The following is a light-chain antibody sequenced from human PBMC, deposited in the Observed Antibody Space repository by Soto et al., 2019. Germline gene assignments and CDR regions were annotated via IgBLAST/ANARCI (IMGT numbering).Light chain of an antibody. Sequence: EIVLTQSPGTLSLSPGERATLSCRASQSVSSSYLAWYQQKPGQAPRLLIYGASSRATGIPDGFSGSGSGTEFSLTISRLEPEDVAVYYCQQYGSSRALTFGGGTKVEIK. CDR1: QSVSSSY. J-gene: IGKJ4*01. CDR3: QQYGSSRALT. V-gene: IGKV3-20*01. CDR2: GAS.